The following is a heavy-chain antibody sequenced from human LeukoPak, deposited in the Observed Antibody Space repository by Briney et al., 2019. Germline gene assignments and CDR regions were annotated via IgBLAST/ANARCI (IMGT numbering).Heavy chain of an antibody. CDR2: IYYSGST. CDR1: GGSISSYY. V-gene: IGHV4-59*08. D-gene: IGHD3-10*01. J-gene: IGHJ4*02. Sequence: TSETLSLTCTVSGGSISSYYWSWIRQPPGKGLEWIGYIYYSGSTNYNPSLKSRVTISVDTSKNQFSLKLSSVTAADTAVYYCASLSGSYTFDYWGQGTLVTVSS. CDR3: ASLSGSYTFDY.